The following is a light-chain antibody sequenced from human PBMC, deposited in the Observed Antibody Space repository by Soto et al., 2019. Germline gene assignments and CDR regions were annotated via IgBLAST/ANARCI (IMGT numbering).Light chain of an antibody. CDR2: LNSDGSH. J-gene: IGLJ2*01. CDR3: QTWDTGIVV. Sequence: QSVLTQSPSASASLGASVKLTCTLSSGHSSYAIAWHQQQPEKGPRYLMKLNSDGSHSKGDGIPDRCSGSSSGAERYLTISSLQSEDEADYYCQTWDTGIVVFGGGTKLTVL. V-gene: IGLV4-69*01. CDR1: SGHSSYA.